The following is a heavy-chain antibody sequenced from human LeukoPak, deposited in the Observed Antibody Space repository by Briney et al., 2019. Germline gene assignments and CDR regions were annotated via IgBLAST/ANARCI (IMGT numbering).Heavy chain of an antibody. J-gene: IGHJ3*02. V-gene: IGHV3-30-3*01. CDR3: ARRRSDAFDI. Sequence: GGSLRLSCAASGFTFSSYVMHWVRQAPGKGLEWVAVISYDGNNKYYADSVKGRFTISRDNSKNTLYLQMNSLSTEDTAVYYCARRRSDAFDIWGQGTMVTVSS. CDR2: ISYDGNNK. CDR1: GFTFSSYV. D-gene: IGHD1-14*01.